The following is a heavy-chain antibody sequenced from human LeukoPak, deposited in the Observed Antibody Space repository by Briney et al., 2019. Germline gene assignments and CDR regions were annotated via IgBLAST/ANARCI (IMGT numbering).Heavy chain of an antibody. CDR1: GYTFTSYA. J-gene: IGHJ6*03. Sequence: ASVKVSCKASGYTFTSYAMNWVRQAPGQGLEWMGWINPNSGGTNYAQKFQGRVTMTRDTSISTAYMELSRLRSDDTAVYYCARGLYSSGWYAHYYYYYMDVWGKGTTVTVSS. D-gene: IGHD6-19*01. CDR2: INPNSGGT. V-gene: IGHV1-2*02. CDR3: ARGLYSSGWYAHYYYYYMDV.